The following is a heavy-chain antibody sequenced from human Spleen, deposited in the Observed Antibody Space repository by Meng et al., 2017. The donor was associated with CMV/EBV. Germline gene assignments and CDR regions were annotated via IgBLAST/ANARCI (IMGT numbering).Heavy chain of an antibody. J-gene: IGHJ4*02. V-gene: IGHV5-51*01. CDR1: GYRFANYW. Sequence: GESLKISCKGSGYRFANYWIGWVRQMPGRGLEWMAITYPGDSDTRYSPSFQGQVTISTDKSISTAYLQWSSLKASDTAIYYCVRHHGDYWGQGTLVTVSS. CDR3: VRHHGDY. CDR2: TYPGDSDT.